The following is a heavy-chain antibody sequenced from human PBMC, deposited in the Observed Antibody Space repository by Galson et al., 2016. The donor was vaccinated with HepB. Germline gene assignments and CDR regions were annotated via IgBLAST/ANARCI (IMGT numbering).Heavy chain of an antibody. Sequence: QSGAEVKKPGESLKISCKGSGYSFISYWIGWVRQMPGKGLEWMGIIYPGDSDTRYSPSFQGQVAISADKSVSTAYLQWCSLKASDTAMYDCARGQSSSWYRDYFVYWGQGALVTVSS. CDR3: ARGQSSSWYRDYFVY. CDR1: GYSFISYW. V-gene: IGHV5-51*01. CDR2: IYPGDSDT. D-gene: IGHD6-13*01. J-gene: IGHJ4*02.